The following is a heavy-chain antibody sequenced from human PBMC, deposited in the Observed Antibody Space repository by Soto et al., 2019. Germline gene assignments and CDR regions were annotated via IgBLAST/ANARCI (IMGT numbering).Heavy chain of an antibody. Sequence: ASVKVSCKASGYTFTSYGISWVRQAPGQGLEWMGWISAYNGNTNYAQKLQGRVTMTTDTSTSTAYMELRSLRSDDTAVYYCARVPRGGSYGLDAFDIWGQGTMVTVSS. D-gene: IGHD3-10*01. V-gene: IGHV1-18*01. CDR2: ISAYNGNT. CDR3: ARVPRGGSYGLDAFDI. CDR1: GYTFTSYG. J-gene: IGHJ3*02.